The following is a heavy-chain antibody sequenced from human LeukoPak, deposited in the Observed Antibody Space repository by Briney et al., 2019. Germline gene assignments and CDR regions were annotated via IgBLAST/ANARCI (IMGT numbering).Heavy chain of an antibody. CDR1: GYTFTSYD. V-gene: IGHV1-8*01. Sequence: ASVKVSCKASGYTFTSYDINWVRQATGQGLEWMGWMNPNSGNTGYAQKFQGRVTMTRNTSISTAYMELSSLRSENTAVYYCARAFRSYCSSTSCYENYYYYMDVWGKGTTVTISS. CDR3: ARAFRSYCSSTSCYENYYYYMDV. CDR2: MNPNSGNT. J-gene: IGHJ6*03. D-gene: IGHD2-2*01.